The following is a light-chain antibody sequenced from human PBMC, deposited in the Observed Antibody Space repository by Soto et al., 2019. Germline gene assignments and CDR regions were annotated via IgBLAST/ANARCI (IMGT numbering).Light chain of an antibody. CDR2: AAS. CDR3: QQYNNWPPVT. J-gene: IGKJ3*01. V-gene: IGKV3-15*01. CDR1: QRVTSD. Sequence: EVLMTQSPATLSVSPGERATLSCRASQRVTSDLAWYQQKPDQAPRLLIYAASTRATGIPARFSGSGSGTDFTLTISSLQSEDFAVYYCQQYNNWPPVTFGPGTTVDIK.